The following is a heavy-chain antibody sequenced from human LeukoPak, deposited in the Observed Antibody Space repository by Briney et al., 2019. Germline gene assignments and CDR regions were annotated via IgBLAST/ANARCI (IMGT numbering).Heavy chain of an antibody. Sequence: HPGGSLRLSCAASGFTFSHYGMHWVRQAPGKGLEWVAVIWNDGSNKYYADSVKGRFTISRDNSKNTLYLQMNSLRAEDTAVYYCVGLNYNSGSYRNYWGQGTLVTVSS. J-gene: IGHJ4*02. CDR2: IWNDGSNK. CDR1: GFTFSHYG. V-gene: IGHV3-30*02. CDR3: VGLNYNSGSYRNY. D-gene: IGHD3-10*01.